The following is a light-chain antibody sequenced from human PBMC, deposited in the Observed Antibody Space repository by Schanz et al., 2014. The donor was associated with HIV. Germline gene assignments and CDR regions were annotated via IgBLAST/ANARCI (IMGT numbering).Light chain of an antibody. V-gene: IGKV3-11*01. Sequence: EIVLTQSPATLSLSPGERATLSCRASQSVSSYLAWYQQKPGQAPRLLIYDASNRATGIPARFSGSGSGTDFTLTISSLQSEDFAVYYCQQYGRTPYTFGQGTKLEIK. CDR3: QQYGRTPYT. J-gene: IGKJ2*01. CDR1: QSVSSY. CDR2: DAS.